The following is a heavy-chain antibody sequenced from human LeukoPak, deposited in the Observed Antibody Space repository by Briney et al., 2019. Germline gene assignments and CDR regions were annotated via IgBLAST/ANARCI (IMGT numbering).Heavy chain of an antibody. CDR1: GYSFTSHY. J-gene: IGHJ4*02. CDR2: INPSGSWT. D-gene: IGHD3-10*01. Sequence: GASVKVSCKASGYSFTSHYMHWVRQAPGQGLEWMGLINPSGSWTLYAQKFQGRVTMTEDTSTDTAYMELSSLRSEDTAVYYCATHIVVRGVTHDYWGQGTLVTVSS. CDR3: ATHIVVRGVTHDY. V-gene: IGHV1-46*01.